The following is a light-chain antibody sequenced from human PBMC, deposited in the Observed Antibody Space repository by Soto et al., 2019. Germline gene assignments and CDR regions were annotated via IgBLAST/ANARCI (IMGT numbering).Light chain of an antibody. CDR3: CSYGGRTTYV. CDR1: SSDIGSYNL. Sequence: QSVLTQPASVSGSPGQSITISCTGTSSDIGSYNLVSWYQQHPGKAPKLIIYEGTKRPSGVSNRFSGSKSANTASLTVSGLQPEDEADYFCCSYGGRTTYVFGTGTKLTVL. CDR2: EGT. V-gene: IGLV2-23*01. J-gene: IGLJ1*01.